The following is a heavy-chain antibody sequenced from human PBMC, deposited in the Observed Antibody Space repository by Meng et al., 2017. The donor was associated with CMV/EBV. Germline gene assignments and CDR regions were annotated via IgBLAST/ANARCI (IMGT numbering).Heavy chain of an antibody. CDR2: ISAYNGNT. V-gene: IGHV1-18*01. Sequence: ASVKVSCKAFGYTFTSYGISWVRQAPGQGLEWMGWISAYNGNTNYAQKLQGRVTMTTDTSTSTAYMELRSLRSDDTAVYYCARGDTVTTGGGFEAHRGGLFDYWGQGTLVTVSS. J-gene: IGHJ4*02. D-gene: IGHD4-11*01. CDR1: GYTFTSYG. CDR3: ARGDTVTTGGGFEAHRGGLFDY.